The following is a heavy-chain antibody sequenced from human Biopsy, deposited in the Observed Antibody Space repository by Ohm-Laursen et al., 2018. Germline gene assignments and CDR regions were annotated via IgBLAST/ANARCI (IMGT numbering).Heavy chain of an antibody. CDR1: GGAFTNYA. CDR2: IITVSETA. J-gene: IGHJ6*02. D-gene: IGHD6-19*01. CDR3: VTYPSSGFFENNDDFAMDV. V-gene: IGHV1-69*13. Sequence: SVKVSCKASGGAFTNYAINWARQAPGHGLEWMGGIITVSETASYAERFQGRVTITADVTTTTAYMDLSGLRSEDTAVYYCVTYPSSGFFENNDDFAMDVWGQGTTVIVSS.